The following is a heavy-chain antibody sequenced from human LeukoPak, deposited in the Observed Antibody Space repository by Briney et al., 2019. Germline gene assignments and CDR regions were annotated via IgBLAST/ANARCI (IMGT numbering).Heavy chain of an antibody. J-gene: IGHJ3*02. CDR2: INPSGGST. Sequence: ASVKVSCKASGYTFTSYYMHWVRQAPGQGLEWMGIINPSGGSTSYAQKFQGRVTMTRDTSTSTVYMELSSLRSEDTAVYYCARDLRLRFLEWLSHNDAFDIWGQGTMVTVSS. CDR3: ARDLRLRFLEWLSHNDAFDI. D-gene: IGHD3-3*01. V-gene: IGHV1-46*03. CDR1: GYTFTSYY.